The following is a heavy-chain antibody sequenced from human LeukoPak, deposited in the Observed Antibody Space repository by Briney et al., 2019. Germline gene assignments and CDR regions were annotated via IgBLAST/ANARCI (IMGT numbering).Heavy chain of an antibody. Sequence: SVKVSCKASGGTFSSYAISWVRQAPGQGLEWMGRIIPILGIANYAQKFQGRVTITADKSTSTAYMELSSLRSEDTAVYYCARVEGSDGYNWGGYWGQGTLVTVSS. CDR2: IIPILGIA. V-gene: IGHV1-69*04. CDR3: ARVEGSDGYNWGGY. CDR1: GGTFSSYA. D-gene: IGHD5-24*01. J-gene: IGHJ4*02.